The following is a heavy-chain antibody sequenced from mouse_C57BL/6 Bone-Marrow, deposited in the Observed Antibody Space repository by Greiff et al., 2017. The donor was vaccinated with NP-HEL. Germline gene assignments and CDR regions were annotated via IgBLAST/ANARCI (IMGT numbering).Heavy chain of an antibody. CDR1: GFNIKDDY. CDR2: IDPENGDT. Sequence: EVKLMESGAELVRPGASVKLSCTASGFNIKDDYMHWVKQRPEQGLEWIGWIDPENGDTEYASKFQGKATITADTSSNTAYLQLSSLTSEDTAVYYCTLLRNYAMDYWGQGTSVTVSS. D-gene: IGHD1-1*01. CDR3: TLLRNYAMDY. J-gene: IGHJ4*01. V-gene: IGHV14-4*01.